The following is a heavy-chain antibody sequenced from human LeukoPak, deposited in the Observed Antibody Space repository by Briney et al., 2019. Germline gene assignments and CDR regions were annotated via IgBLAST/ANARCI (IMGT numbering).Heavy chain of an antibody. Sequence: ASVKCSCKASGYPFDNFGLTWVRQAPGQGLEWMGWISAYNGNTHYAQKFRGRLTLTTETSTSTAYLELRSLKSDDTAVYYCARDRVGGDLTGVSLYWGQGTLVTVSS. D-gene: IGHD4-17*01. V-gene: IGHV1-18*01. CDR2: ISAYNGNT. CDR3: ARDRVGGDLTGVSLY. CDR1: GYPFDNFG. J-gene: IGHJ4*01.